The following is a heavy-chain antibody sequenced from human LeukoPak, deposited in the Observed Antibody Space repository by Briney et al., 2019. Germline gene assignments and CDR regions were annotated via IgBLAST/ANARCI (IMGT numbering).Heavy chain of an antibody. CDR2: ITPIFGTA. Sequence: SVKVSCKASGGTFSSYAISWVRQAPGQGLEWMGGITPIFGTAKYAQKVQGRVTMSTDESTSTAYMELSSLRSEDTAVYYCARALGSYGPNWFDPWGQGTLVTVSS. V-gene: IGHV1-69*05. CDR3: ARALGSYGPNWFDP. CDR1: GGTFSSYA. D-gene: IGHD5-18*01. J-gene: IGHJ5*02.